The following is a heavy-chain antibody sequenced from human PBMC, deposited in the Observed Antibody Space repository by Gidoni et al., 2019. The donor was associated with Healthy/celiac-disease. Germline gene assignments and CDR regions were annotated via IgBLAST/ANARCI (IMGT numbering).Heavy chain of an antibody. CDR3: AHRGSSIAARRLYYFDY. J-gene: IGHJ4*02. CDR2: IYWDDDK. CDR1: GFSLSTSGVG. Sequence: QITLKESGPTLVKPTQTLTLTCTFSGFSLSTSGVGVGWIRQPPGKALEWLALIYWDDDKRYSPSLKSRLTITKDTSKNQVVLTMTNMDPVDTATYYCAHRGSSIAARRLYYFDYWGQGTLVTVSS. D-gene: IGHD6-6*01. V-gene: IGHV2-5*02.